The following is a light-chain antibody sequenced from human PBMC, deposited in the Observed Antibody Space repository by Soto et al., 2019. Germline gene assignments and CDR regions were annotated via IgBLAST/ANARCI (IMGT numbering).Light chain of an antibody. CDR1: QSVSNNY. CDR3: QPYGPSGT. V-gene: IGKV3-20*01. J-gene: IGKJ1*01. CDR2: GAS. Sequence: EIVLTQSPGTLSLSPGERATLSCRASQSVSNNYLAWYQQKPGQAPRLPIYGASNRATGIPDRFSGSGSGTDFTLTISRLEPEDFAVYYCQPYGPSGTFGQGPKVDIK.